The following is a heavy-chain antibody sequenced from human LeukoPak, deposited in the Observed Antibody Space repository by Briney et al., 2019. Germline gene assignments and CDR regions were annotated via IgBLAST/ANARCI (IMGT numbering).Heavy chain of an antibody. V-gene: IGHV3-23*01. CDR3: AKGWQGYYTTWLDS. CDR2: ISGSGDNT. D-gene: IGHD3-10*01. CDR1: GFTFSIYA. Sequence: GGSLRLSCAASGFTFSIYAMTWVRQAPGKGLEWVSVISGSGDNTYYADSVKGRFTTSRDNFKNTLYLRMNSLRAEDTAVYYCAKGWQGYYTTWLDSWGQGTLVTVSS. J-gene: IGHJ4*02.